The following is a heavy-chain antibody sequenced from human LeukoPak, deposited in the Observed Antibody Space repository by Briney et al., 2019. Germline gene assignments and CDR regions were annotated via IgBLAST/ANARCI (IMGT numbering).Heavy chain of an antibody. CDR3: ARDGYNWNYLYLDY. J-gene: IGHJ4*02. CDR2: INHSGST. V-gene: IGHV4-34*01. CDR1: GGSFSDYY. Sequence: SETLSLTCAVYGGSFSDYYWSWIRQPPGKGLEWIGEINHSGSTNYNPSLKSRVTISIDTSNNQFSLKLSSVAAADTAVYYCARDGYNWNYLYLDYWGQGTLVTVSS. D-gene: IGHD1-7*01.